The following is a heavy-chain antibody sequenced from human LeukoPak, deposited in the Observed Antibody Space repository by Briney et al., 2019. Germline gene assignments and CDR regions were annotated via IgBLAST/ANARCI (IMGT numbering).Heavy chain of an antibody. CDR2: IYYSGST. CDR3: ARSHPPGLYYYDSSGYYHFDY. J-gene: IGHJ4*02. V-gene: IGHV4-59*01. CDR1: GGSISSYY. Sequence: PSETLSLTCTVSGGSISSYYWSWIRQPPGKGLEWIGYIYYSGSTNYNPSLKSRVTISVDTSKNQFSLKLSSVTAADTAVYYCARSHPPGLYYYDSSGYYHFDYWGQGTLVTVSS. D-gene: IGHD3-22*01.